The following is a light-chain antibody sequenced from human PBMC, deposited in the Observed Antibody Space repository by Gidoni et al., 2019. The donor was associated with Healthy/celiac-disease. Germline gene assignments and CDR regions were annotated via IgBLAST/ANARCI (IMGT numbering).Light chain of an antibody. CDR3: QQYYSTLYT. CDR1: QSVLYSSNNKNY. CDR2: WAA. Sequence: DIVMTQSPSSLALSLGERATINCKSSQSVLYSSNNKNYLSWYQQKPGQPPKLLIYWAATRESGVPDRFSGSGSVTDFTLTISSLQAEDVAVYYCQQYYSTLYTFXXXTKLEIK. V-gene: IGKV4-1*01. J-gene: IGKJ2*01.